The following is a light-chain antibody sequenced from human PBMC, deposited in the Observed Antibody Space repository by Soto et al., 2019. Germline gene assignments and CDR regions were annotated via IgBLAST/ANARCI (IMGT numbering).Light chain of an antibody. CDR3: CSYAGTYTGV. V-gene: IGLV2-11*01. CDR2: DVS. Sequence: SALTQPPSASGSPGQSVAISCTGTSSDVGRYSYVSWYQQHPGKAPKLMIYDVSERPSGVPDRFSGSKSGNTASLTISGLQAEDEADYYCCSYAGTYTGVFGTGTKVTVL. J-gene: IGLJ1*01. CDR1: SSDVGRYSY.